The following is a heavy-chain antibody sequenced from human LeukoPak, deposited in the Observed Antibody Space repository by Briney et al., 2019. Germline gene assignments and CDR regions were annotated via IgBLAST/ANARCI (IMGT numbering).Heavy chain of an antibody. CDR3: AREDPGIAEAGFDY. CDR1: GFTFSSYS. V-gene: IGHV3-21*01. J-gene: IGHJ4*02. D-gene: IGHD6-13*01. Sequence: PGGSLRLSCAASGFTFSSYSMNWVRQAPGKGLEWVSSISSSSSYIYYADSVKGRFTISRDNAKNSLYLQMNSLRAEDTAVYYCAREDPGIAEAGFDYWGQGTLVTVSS. CDR2: ISSSSSYI.